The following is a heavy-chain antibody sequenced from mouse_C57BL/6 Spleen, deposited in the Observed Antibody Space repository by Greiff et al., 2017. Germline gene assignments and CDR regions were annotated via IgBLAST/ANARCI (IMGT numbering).Heavy chain of an antibody. D-gene: IGHD1-1*01. J-gene: IGHJ2*01. CDR3: ASVLRWIRGFDY. Sequence: EVKVEESGPGLVKPSQSLSLTCSVTGYSITSGYYWNWIRQFPGNKLEWMGYISYDGSNNYNPSLKNRISITRDTSKNQFFLKLNSVTTEDTATDYCASVLRWIRGFDYWGQGTTLTVSS. CDR1: GYSITSGYY. CDR2: ISYDGSN. V-gene: IGHV3-6*01.